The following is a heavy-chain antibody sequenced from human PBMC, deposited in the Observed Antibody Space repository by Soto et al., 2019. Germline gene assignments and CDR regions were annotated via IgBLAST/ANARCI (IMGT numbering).Heavy chain of an antibody. J-gene: IGHJ4*02. CDR1: GFTFSNAW. CDR3: TTDSSELAYCGGDCYNFDY. V-gene: IGHV3-15*07. CDR2: IKSKTDGGTT. Sequence: GGSLRLSCAASGFTFSNAWMNWVRQAPGKGLEWVGRIKSKTDGGTTDYAAPVKGRFTISRDDSKNTLYLQMNSLKTEDTAVYYCTTDSSELAYCGGDCYNFDYWGQGTLVTVSS. D-gene: IGHD2-21*02.